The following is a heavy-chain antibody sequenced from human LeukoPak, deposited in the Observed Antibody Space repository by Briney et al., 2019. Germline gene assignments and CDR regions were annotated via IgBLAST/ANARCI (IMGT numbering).Heavy chain of an antibody. CDR1: GGFISPYY. CDR2: TYYRGST. V-gene: IGHV4-59*08. D-gene: IGHD3-22*01. J-gene: IGHJ4*02. Sequence: SETLSLTCTVSGGFISPYYWSWIRQPPGKGLEWIGYTYYRGSTNYNPSLKSRVSISVDTSKNQLSLQLSSVTAADTAVYYCYYYDSSGYGYWGQGTLVTVSS. CDR3: YYYDSSGYGY.